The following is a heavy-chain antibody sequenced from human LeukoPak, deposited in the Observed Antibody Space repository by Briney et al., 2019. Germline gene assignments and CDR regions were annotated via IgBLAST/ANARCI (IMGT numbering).Heavy chain of an antibody. CDR1: GFTFSSYA. D-gene: IGHD3-3*01. Sequence: GGSLRLSCAASGFTFSSYAMSWVRQTPGKGLEWVSAISGSGGSTYYADSVKGRFTISRDNSKNTLYLQMNSLRAEDTAVYYCAKAPRGFWSGYYPDYWGQGTLVTVSS. CDR3: AKAPRGFWSGYYPDY. CDR2: ISGSGGST. V-gene: IGHV3-23*01. J-gene: IGHJ4*02.